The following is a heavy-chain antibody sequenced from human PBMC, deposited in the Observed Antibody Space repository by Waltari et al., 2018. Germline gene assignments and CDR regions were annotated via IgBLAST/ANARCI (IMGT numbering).Heavy chain of an antibody. J-gene: IGHJ5*02. D-gene: IGHD5-12*01. V-gene: IGHV4-39*07. CDR1: GGSISSSSYY. CDR2: IYYSGST. CDR3: ARGGKGRHIVATTNPAGGWFDP. Sequence: QLQLQESGPGLVKPSETLSLTCTVPGGSISSSSYYWGWIRQPPGKGLEWIGSIYYSGSTYYNPSLKSRVTISVDTSKNQFSLKLSSVTAADTAVYYCARGGKGRHIVATTNPAGGWFDPWGQGTLVTVSS.